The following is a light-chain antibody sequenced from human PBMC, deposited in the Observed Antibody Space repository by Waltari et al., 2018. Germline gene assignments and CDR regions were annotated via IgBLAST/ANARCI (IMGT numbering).Light chain of an antibody. Sequence: EIVMTQSPAALSVSPGERATLSCRASQSVSSDLAWYQQKPGQTPRLLIYAASTRATGIPARFSASGSGTEFTLTISSLQSEDVAVYYCQHYNHWPPYSFGQGTKVEIE. CDR3: QHYNHWPPYS. CDR2: AAS. J-gene: IGKJ2*03. V-gene: IGKV3-15*01. CDR1: QSVSSD.